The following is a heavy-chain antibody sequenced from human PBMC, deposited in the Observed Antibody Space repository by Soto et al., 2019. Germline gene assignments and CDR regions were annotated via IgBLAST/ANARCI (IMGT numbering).Heavy chain of an antibody. J-gene: IGHJ4*02. D-gene: IGHD3-9*01. CDR2: IKQDGSEN. CDR1: GFTFSNYW. CDR3: ARDVILRSFDWFPPVATIQDY. Sequence: VQLVESGGGLVQTGGSLRLSCAASGFTFSNYWMTWVRQAPGKGLEWVANIKQDGSENYYVDSVKGRFTISRDNAKNSLYLHMNSLKADDTAVYYCARDVILRSFDWFPPVATIQDYWGQGTLVTVSS. V-gene: IGHV3-7*01.